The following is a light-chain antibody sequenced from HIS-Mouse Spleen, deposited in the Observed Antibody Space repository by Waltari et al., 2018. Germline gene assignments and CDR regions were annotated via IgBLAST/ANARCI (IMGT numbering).Light chain of an antibody. Sequence: QSALTQPASVSGSPGHSITISCTGTRSDVGSYNLVSRYQQHPGKAPKLMIYEGSKRPSGVSNRFSGSKSGNTASLTISGLQAEDEADYYCCSYAGSSTWVFGGGTKLTVL. CDR3: CSYAGSSTWV. CDR2: EGS. CDR1: RSDVGSYNL. V-gene: IGLV2-23*01. J-gene: IGLJ3*02.